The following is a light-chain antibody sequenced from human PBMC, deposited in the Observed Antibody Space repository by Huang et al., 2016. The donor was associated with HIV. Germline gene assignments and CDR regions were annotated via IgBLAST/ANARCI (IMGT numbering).Light chain of an antibody. CDR1: QSIGKF. V-gene: IGKV3-11*01. J-gene: IGKJ2*01. CDR2: DAS. Sequence: EIVLTQSPATLSLSPGQRATLSCRASQSIGKFLAWYQQRPGQPPSLLIYDASNRATGVPSRCSGRGFGTDFTLTISNLEPEDFAVYYCHQRTNWLPYTFGQGTKLEIK. CDR3: HQRTNWLPYT.